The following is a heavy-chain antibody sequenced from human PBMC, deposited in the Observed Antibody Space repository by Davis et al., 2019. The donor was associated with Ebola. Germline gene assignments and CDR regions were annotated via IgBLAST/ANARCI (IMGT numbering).Heavy chain of an antibody. J-gene: IGHJ4*02. CDR3: ARGSLFRVMEN. CDR2: IYRSGST. Sequence: PSETLSLTCTVSGYSISSGYYWGWIRQPPGKGLEWIGSIYRSGSTYYNPSLKSRVTISVDTSKNQFSLKLSSVTAADTAVYYCARGSLFRVMENWGQGTLVTVSS. D-gene: IGHD3-16*01. V-gene: IGHV4-38-2*02. CDR1: GYSISSGYY.